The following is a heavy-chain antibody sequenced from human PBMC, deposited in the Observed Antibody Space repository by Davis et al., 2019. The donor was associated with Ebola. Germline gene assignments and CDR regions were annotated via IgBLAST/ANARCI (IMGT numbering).Heavy chain of an antibody. V-gene: IGHV1-18*04. CDR3: AAAGPGVGTGFDY. CDR2: ISAYNGNT. J-gene: IGHJ4*02. CDR1: GYTFTSYG. Sequence: SVKVSCKASGYTFTSYGISWVRQAPGQGLEWMGWISAYNGNTNYAQKLQGRVTMTTDTSTSTAYMELSSLRSEDTAVYYCAAAGPGVGTGFDYWGQGTLVTVSS. D-gene: IGHD2-15*01.